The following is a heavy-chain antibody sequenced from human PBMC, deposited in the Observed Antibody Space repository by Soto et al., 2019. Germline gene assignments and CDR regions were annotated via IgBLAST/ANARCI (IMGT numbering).Heavy chain of an antibody. CDR2: ISVTSTTI. Sequence: GGSLRLSCAASGFTFSSYAMSWVRQAPGKGLEWISYISVTSTTIHYADSVKGRFTISRDNAKNSLYLQMNSLRAEDTAVYYCARDYDSSGPDYWGQGTLVTVS. D-gene: IGHD3-22*01. J-gene: IGHJ4*02. V-gene: IGHV3-48*01. CDR1: GFTFSSYA. CDR3: ARDYDSSGPDY.